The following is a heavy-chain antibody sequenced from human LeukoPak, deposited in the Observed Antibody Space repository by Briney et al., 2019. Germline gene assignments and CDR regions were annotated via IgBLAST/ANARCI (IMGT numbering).Heavy chain of an antibody. J-gene: IGHJ4*02. CDR1: GFTFSSHE. V-gene: IGHV3-48*03. D-gene: IGHD6-13*01. CDR2: ISSSCSTI. CDR3: ARGYSSSWYKYYFDY. Sequence: GGSLRLSCAASGFTFSSHEMNWVRQAPGKGLEWVSYISSSCSTIYYADSVKGRFTISRDNAKNSLYLQMNSLRAEDTAVYYCARGYSSSWYKYYFDYWGQGTLVTVSS.